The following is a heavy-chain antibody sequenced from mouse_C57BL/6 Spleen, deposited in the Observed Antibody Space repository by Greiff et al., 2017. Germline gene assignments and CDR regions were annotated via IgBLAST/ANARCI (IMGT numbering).Heavy chain of an antibody. CDR3: TGGHGNYRYAMDY. Sequence: VQLQQSGAELVRPGASVTLSCKASGYTFTDHEMHWVKQTPVHGLEWIGAIDPETGGTAYNPKFKGKAILTADKSSNTAYMEHRSLTSEDSAVDYCTGGHGNYRYAMDYWGQGTSVTVSS. D-gene: IGHD2-1*01. V-gene: IGHV1-15*01. CDR2: IDPETGGT. J-gene: IGHJ4*01. CDR1: GYTFTDHE.